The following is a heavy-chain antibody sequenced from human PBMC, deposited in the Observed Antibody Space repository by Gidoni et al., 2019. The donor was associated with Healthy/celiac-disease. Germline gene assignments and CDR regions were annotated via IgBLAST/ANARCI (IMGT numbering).Heavy chain of an antibody. CDR1: GGSISSGGYY. Sequence: QVQLQESGPGLVKPSQTLSLPCTFSGGSISSGGYYWSWIRQHPGEGLEWIGYIYYSGSTYYNPSLKSRVTISVDTSKNQFSLKLSSVTAADTAVYYYARVPLGGSGMESDYWGQGTLVTVSS. CDR3: ARVPLGGSGMESDY. J-gene: IGHJ4*02. V-gene: IGHV4-31*03. CDR2: IYYSGST. D-gene: IGHD3-10*01.